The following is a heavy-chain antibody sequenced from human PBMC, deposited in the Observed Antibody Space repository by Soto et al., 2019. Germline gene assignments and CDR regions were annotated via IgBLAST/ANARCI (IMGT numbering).Heavy chain of an antibody. V-gene: IGHV4-59*01. D-gene: IGHD3-22*01. CDR2: IYYSGST. CDR3: ARSYDSSGYYFDY. Sequence: SETLSLTCTVSGGSISSYYWSWIRQPPGKGLEWIGYIYYSGSTNYNPSLKSRVTISVDTSKNQFSLKLSSVTAADTAVYYCARSYDSSGYYFDYWGQGTLVTVSS. J-gene: IGHJ4*02. CDR1: GGSISSYY.